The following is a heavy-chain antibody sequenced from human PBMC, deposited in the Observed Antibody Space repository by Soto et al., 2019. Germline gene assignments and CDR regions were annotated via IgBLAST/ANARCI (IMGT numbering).Heavy chain of an antibody. CDR2: IYSGGST. CDR3: ARDLVVATIHYYYYGMDV. J-gene: IGHJ6*02. V-gene: IGHV3-53*01. CDR1: GFTVSSNY. Sequence: SLRLSCAASGFTVSSNYMSWVRQAPGKGLEWVSVIYSGGSTYYADSVKGRFTISRDNSKNTLYLQMNSLRAEDTAVYYCARDLVVATIHYYYYGMDVWGQGTTVTVSS. D-gene: IGHD5-12*01.